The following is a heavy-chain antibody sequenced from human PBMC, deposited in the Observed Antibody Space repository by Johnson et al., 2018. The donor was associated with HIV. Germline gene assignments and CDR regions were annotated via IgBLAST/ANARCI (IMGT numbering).Heavy chain of an antibody. D-gene: IGHD6-25*01. V-gene: IGHV3-33*06. J-gene: IGHJ3*02. CDR2: IYYDGTNK. CDR1: GFTFSGYA. Sequence: QVQLVESGGGVVQPGRSLRLSCAASGFTFSGYAMHWVRQAPGNGLEWVAVIYYDGTNKHYADSVKGRFTISRDNSKNTLFLQMNSLRAEETAVYYCAKDAAAAALRAFDNWGQGTMVTVSS. CDR3: AKDAAAAALRAFDN.